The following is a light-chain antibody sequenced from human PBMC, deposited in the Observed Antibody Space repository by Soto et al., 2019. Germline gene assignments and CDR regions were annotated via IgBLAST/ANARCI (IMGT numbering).Light chain of an antibody. V-gene: IGLV2-14*03. Sequence: QSALTQPASVSGSPGQSITISCTGTGSDVGIYNYVSWYQQHPGKAPKLMIYDVSNRPSGVSNRFSGSKSGNTASLTISGLQAEDEADYYCSSYTTSSTWVFGGGTKLTVL. CDR2: DVS. J-gene: IGLJ2*01. CDR3: SSYTTSSTWV. CDR1: GSDVGIYNY.